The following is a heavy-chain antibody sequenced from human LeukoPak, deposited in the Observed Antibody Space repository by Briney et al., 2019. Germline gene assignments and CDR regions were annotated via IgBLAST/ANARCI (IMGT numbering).Heavy chain of an antibody. CDR3: ARTSYGSGHFGY. D-gene: IGHD3-10*01. CDR2: IYTSGST. V-gene: IGHV4-61*02. Sequence: PSQTLSLTCAVSGGSISSGSYSWSWIRQPAGKGLEWIGRIYTSGSTNYNPSLKSRVTMSVDTSKNQFSLKLSSVTAADTAVYYCARTSYGSGHFGYWGQGTLVTVSS. CDR1: GGSISSGSYS. J-gene: IGHJ4*02.